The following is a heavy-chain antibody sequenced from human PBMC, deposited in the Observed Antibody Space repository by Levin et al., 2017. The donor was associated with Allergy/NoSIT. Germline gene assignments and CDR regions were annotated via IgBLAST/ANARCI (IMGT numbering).Heavy chain of an antibody. Sequence: SETLSLTCTVSGGSISSGGYYWSWIRQHPGKGLEWIGYIYYSGSTYYNPSLKSRVTISVDTSKNQFSLKLSSVTAADTAVYYCAREGFWSGYTDPWGQGTLVTVSS. V-gene: IGHV4-31*03. D-gene: IGHD3-3*01. CDR2: IYYSGST. CDR1: GGSISSGGYY. CDR3: AREGFWSGYTDP. J-gene: IGHJ5*02.